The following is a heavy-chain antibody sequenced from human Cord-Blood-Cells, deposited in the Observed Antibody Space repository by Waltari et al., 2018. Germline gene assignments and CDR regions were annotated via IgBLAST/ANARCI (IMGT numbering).Heavy chain of an antibody. CDR2: VDPEDDET. J-gene: IGHJ5*02. D-gene: IGHD2-2*01. Sequence: EVQLVPSGAEVKQPGATVKISCKDSGYTFTDYYMHWVQQPPGQGLEWMGLVDPEDDETIYAEKFQGRVTITADTSTDTAYMELSSLRSEDTAVYYCANLGYCSSTSCYDRWFDPWGQGTLVTVSS. CDR1: GYTFTDYY. V-gene: IGHV1-69-2*01. CDR3: ANLGYCSSTSCYDRWFDP.